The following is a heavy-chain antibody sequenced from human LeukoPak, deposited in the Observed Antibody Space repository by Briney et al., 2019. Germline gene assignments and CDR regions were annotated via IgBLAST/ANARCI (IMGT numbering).Heavy chain of an antibody. CDR3: ARRLAAAGSYWYFDL. CDR1: GGSISSGSYY. CDR2: IYTSGST. J-gene: IGHJ2*01. Sequence: KSSQTLSLTCTVSGGSISSGSYYWSWIRQPAGKGLEWIGRIYTSGSTNYNPSLKSRVTISVDTSKNQFSLKLSSVTAADTAVYYCARRLAAAGSYWYFDLWGRGTLVTVSS. V-gene: IGHV4-61*02. D-gene: IGHD6-13*01.